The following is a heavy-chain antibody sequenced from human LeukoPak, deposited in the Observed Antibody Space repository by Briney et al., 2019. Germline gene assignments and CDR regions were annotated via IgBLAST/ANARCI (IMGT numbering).Heavy chain of an antibody. Sequence: GGSLRLSCAASGFTFSSYAMSWVRQAPGKGLEWVSTISSSSGAGTYYADSVKGRFTISRDNSKNTLYLHMNSLRAEDTAVYYCARGSSTSHNFDYWGQGTLVTVSS. J-gene: IGHJ4*02. CDR3: ARGSSTSHNFDY. CDR1: GFTFSSYA. CDR2: ISSSSGAGT. V-gene: IGHV3-23*01. D-gene: IGHD2-2*01.